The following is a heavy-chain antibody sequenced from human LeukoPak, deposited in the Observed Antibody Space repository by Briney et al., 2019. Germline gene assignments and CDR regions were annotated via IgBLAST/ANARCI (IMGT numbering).Heavy chain of an antibody. J-gene: IGHJ6*03. CDR2: INPDSGYT. V-gene: IGHV1-2*02. CDR1: GYTFTDCY. Sequence: ASVKVSCKTSGYTFTDCYIHWVRQAPGQGLEWMGWINPDSGYTNYAQKFQGRVTMTRDTSINTAYMELSRLTSDDTAVYYCATDPRTTVFGTFRYYYMDVWGEGTTVAVSS. CDR3: ATDPRTTVFGTFRYYYMDV. D-gene: IGHD3-3*01.